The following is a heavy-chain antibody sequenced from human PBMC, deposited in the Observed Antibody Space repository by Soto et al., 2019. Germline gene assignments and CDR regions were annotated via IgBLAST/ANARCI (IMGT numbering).Heavy chain of an antibody. J-gene: IGHJ4*02. D-gene: IGHD3-22*01. V-gene: IGHV1-69*13. CDR3: ASGAPSYDSTTNY. Sequence: AASVKISCKASGGTFSSYAISWVRQAPGQGLEWMGGIIPSFGTANYAQKFQGRVTITADESTSTAYMELSSLRYEDTAVYYCASGAPSYDSTTNYWGQGTLVTVS. CDR1: GGTFSSYA. CDR2: IIPSFGTA.